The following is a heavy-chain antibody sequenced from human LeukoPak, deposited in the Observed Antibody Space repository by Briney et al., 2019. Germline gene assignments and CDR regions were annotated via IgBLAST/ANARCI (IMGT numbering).Heavy chain of an antibody. J-gene: IGHJ6*02. CDR3: ARDNAGGYGMDV. CDR2: ISNSGSSI. Sequence: PGGSLILSCAASGFTFSSYEMNWVRQAPGKGLEWVSYISNSGSSIYYADSVKGRFTFSRDNAKNSLYLQMNSLRADDTAVYYCARDNAGGYGMDVWGQGTTVTVSS. V-gene: IGHV3-48*03. CDR1: GFTFSSYE.